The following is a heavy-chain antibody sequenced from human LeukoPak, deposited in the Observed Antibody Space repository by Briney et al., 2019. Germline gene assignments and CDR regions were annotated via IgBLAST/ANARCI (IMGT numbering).Heavy chain of an antibody. D-gene: IGHD3/OR15-3a*01. V-gene: IGHV3-48*03. CDR3: AKVPLRTGLKYFDY. Sequence: GGSLRLSCTASGFTFSDYEMNWVRQATGKGLEWVAYISNSGSTINYADSVKGRFTISRDNSNNTVYLQMNSLRADDTAVFYCAKVPLRTGLKYFDYWGQGTLVTVSS. CDR2: ISNSGSTI. J-gene: IGHJ4*02. CDR1: GFTFSDYE.